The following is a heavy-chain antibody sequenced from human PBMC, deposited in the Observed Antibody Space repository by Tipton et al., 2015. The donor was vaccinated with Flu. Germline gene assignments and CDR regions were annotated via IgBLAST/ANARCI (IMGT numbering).Heavy chain of an antibody. CDR3: VREVPDSYNFDY. J-gene: IGHJ4*02. Sequence: SLRLSCAASGFTFTNYGMHWVRQAPGKGLEWVAVIWYDGSNKYYADSVKGRFTISRDNSKNTLYLQMNSLRAEDTAVYYCVREVPDSYNFDYWGQGTLVTVSP. CDR1: GFTFTNYG. V-gene: IGHV3-33*01. CDR2: IWYDGSNK.